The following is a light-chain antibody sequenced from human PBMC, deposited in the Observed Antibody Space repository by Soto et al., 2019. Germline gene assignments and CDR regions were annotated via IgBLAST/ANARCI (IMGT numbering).Light chain of an antibody. CDR2: GAS. CDR1: QSVSSNY. V-gene: IGKV3-20*01. J-gene: IGKJ1*01. CDR3: QQYNNWPQT. Sequence: TVLTQSPGTLSLYQGERATLSCRASQSVSSNYLAWYQQKPGQAPRLLIYGASSRATGIPDRFSGSGSGTDFTLTISRLEPEDLAVYYCQQYNNWPQTFGQGTKV.